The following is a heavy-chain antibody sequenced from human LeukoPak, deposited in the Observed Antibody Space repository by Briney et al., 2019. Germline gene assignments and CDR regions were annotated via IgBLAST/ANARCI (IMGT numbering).Heavy chain of an antibody. CDR1: GGSFSGYY. V-gene: IGHV4-34*01. CDR3: ARISSSNWYNERGAFDV. Sequence: SETLSLTCAVYGGSFSGYYWSWIRQPPGKGLEWIGEIYHSGSTNYNPSLKSRVTISEDKSKNQFSLKLRSVTAADTAVYYCARISSSNWYNERGAFDVWGQGTMVTVSS. CDR2: IYHSGST. J-gene: IGHJ3*01. D-gene: IGHD6-13*01.